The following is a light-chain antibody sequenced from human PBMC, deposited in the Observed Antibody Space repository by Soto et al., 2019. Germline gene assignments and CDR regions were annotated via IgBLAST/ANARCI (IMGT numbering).Light chain of an antibody. CDR3: QQYYSYPLT. CDR1: QGISSY. V-gene: IGKV1-8*01. CDR2: AAS. J-gene: IGKJ3*01. Sequence: AIRMTQSPSSLSASTGDRVTITCRASQGISSYLAWYQQKPGKAPKLLIYAASTLQSGVPSRFSGSGSGTDYTLTISCLQSEDFATYYCQQYYSYPLTFGPGPKVDIK.